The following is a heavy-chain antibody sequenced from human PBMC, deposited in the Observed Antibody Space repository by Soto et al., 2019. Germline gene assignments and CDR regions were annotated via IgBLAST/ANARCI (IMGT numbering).Heavy chain of an antibody. CDR2: IIPLLGTV. Sequence: SVKVSCKTSGGTFRTYAINWVRQAPGQGLEWMGSIIPLLGTVKYAQRFQGRVKITADESTSTAYMELSSLRSEDTAVYYCARVWAYCGGDCYSNFDYWGQGTLVTVSS. D-gene: IGHD2-21*02. V-gene: IGHV1-69*13. CDR1: GGTFRTYA. J-gene: IGHJ4*02. CDR3: ARVWAYCGGDCYSNFDY.